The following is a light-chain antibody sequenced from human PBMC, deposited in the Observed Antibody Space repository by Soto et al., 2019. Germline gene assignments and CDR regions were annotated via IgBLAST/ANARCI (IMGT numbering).Light chain of an antibody. CDR2: DTA. CDR3: SLSYSGARPV. Sequence: QAVVTQEPSLTVSPGGTVTLTCGSSTGAVTSGHYPYWFQQKPGQAPRTLIYDTADKHSWTPARFSGSLLGGKAALTLSGAQPADEADYYCSLSYSGARPVFGGGTKLTVL. V-gene: IGLV7-46*01. CDR1: TGAVTSGHY. J-gene: IGLJ2*01.